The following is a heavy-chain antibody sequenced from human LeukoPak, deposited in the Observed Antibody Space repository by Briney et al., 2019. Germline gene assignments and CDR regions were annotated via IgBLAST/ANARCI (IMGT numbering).Heavy chain of an antibody. V-gene: IGHV3-48*04. J-gene: IGHJ4*02. CDR2: ISSSSTI. D-gene: IGHD4-17*01. Sequence: GSLRLSCAASGFTFSSYSMNWVRQAPGKGLEWVSYISSSSTIYYADSVKGRFTISRDNAKNSLYLQMNSLRAEDTAVYYCARDRTVTTRAFDYRGQGTLVTVSS. CDR3: ARDRTVTTRAFDY. CDR1: GFTFSSYS.